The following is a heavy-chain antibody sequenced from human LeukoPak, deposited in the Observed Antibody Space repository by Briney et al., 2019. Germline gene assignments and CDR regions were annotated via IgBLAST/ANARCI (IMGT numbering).Heavy chain of an antibody. Sequence: PSETLSLTCTVSGGSISSYYWSWIRQPPGKGLEWIGDIYYSGSTNYNPSLKSRVTISVDTSKNQFSLKLSSVTAADTAVYHCARVQMVYAFDIWGQGTMVTVSS. CDR2: IYYSGST. D-gene: IGHD6-13*01. J-gene: IGHJ3*02. CDR3: ARVQMVYAFDI. V-gene: IGHV4-59*13. CDR1: GGSISSYY.